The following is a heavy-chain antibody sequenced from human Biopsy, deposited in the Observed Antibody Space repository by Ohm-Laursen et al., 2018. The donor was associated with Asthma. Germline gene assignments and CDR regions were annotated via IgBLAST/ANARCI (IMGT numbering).Heavy chain of an antibody. CDR1: GFTFSSYA. CDR2: ISSSGAST. Sequence: SLRLSCAASGFTFSSYAMSWVRQAPGKGLEWVSSISSSGASTYYADSVKGRFTIPRDNSKNTLYLQMSSLRADDTAVYYCAKGGTYTTDRYAYWGQGTQVTVSS. V-gene: IGHV3-23*01. CDR3: AKGGTYTTDRYAY. D-gene: IGHD1-26*01. J-gene: IGHJ4*02.